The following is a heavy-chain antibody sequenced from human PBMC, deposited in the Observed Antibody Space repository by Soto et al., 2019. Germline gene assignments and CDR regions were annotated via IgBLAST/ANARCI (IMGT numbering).Heavy chain of an antibody. Sequence: EVQLLESGGGLVQPGGSLRLSCAASGFTFSSYAMSWVRQAPGKGLEWVSAISGSGGSTYYACFVKGRFTISRDNFKNTLYLQMNSLRAKDTAVYYCASGGPKPHCSGGSCYDYWGQGTMVTVSS. V-gene: IGHV3-23*01. CDR2: ISGSGGST. D-gene: IGHD2-15*01. CDR1: GFTFSSYA. J-gene: IGHJ4*02. CDR3: ASGGPKPHCSGGSCYDY.